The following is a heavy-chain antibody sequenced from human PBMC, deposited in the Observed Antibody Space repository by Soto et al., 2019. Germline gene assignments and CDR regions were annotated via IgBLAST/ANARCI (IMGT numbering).Heavy chain of an antibody. CDR2: ISPHKDNT. CDR3: ARDLDGSGSYYTKY. CDR1: GYTFSSIG. J-gene: IGHJ4*02. Sequence: QVQLVQSGAEVKKPGASVKVSCKTSGYTFSSIGISWVRQAPGQGLEWMGWISPHKDNTYYAQRLQGRVTMTTDTSTSTAYMELRSLRSDDTAVDFCARDLDGSGSYYTKYWGQGTLVTVSS. D-gene: IGHD3-10*01. V-gene: IGHV1-18*01.